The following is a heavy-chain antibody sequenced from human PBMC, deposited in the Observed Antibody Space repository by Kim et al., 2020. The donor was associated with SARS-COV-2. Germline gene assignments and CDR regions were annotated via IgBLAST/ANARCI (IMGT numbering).Heavy chain of an antibody. J-gene: IGHJ6*02. Sequence: SETLSLTCTVSGGSVSSGSYYWSWIRQPPGKGLEWIGYIYYSGSTNYNPSLKSRVTISVDKSKNQFSLKLSSVTAADTAVYYCARDRVPAAIYYYGMDVWGQGTTVTVSS. CDR2: IYYSGST. CDR1: GGSVSSGSYY. CDR3: ARDRVPAAIYYYGMDV. V-gene: IGHV4-61*01. D-gene: IGHD2-2*01.